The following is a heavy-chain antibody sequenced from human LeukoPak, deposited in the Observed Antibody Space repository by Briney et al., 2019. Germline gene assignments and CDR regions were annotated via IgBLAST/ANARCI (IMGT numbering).Heavy chain of an antibody. V-gene: IGHV3-21*01. D-gene: IGHD3-16*02. J-gene: IGHJ4*02. CDR2: ISSSSSYI. CDR3: ARGRTYDYVWGSYRWYSFDY. Sequence: PGGSLRLSCAASGFTFSSYSMNWVRQAPGKGLEWVSSISSSSSYIYYADSVKGRFTISRDNAKNSLYLQMNSLRAEDTAVYYYARGRTYDYVWGSYRWYSFDYWGQGTLVTVSS. CDR1: GFTFSSYS.